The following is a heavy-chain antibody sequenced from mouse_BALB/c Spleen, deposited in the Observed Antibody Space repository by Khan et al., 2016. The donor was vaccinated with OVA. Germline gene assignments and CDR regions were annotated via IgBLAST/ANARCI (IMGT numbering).Heavy chain of an antibody. CDR2: IIYTGYT. CDR1: GDSFTTGY. J-gene: IGHJ3*01. Sequence: EVQLQESGPSLAKPSQSLSLTCSVTGDSFTTGYWNWIRQFPGHKLEYMGYIIYTGYTYYYPSLKSRISITRQTSNNHYYLQLNSMTDEDAATYYCARTTYQDAFVYWGPGTLVTVSA. CDR3: ARTTYQDAFVY. V-gene: IGHV3-8*02. D-gene: IGHD2-12*01.